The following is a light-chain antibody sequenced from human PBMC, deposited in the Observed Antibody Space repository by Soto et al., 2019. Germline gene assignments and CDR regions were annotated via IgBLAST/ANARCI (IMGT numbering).Light chain of an antibody. J-gene: IGLJ1*01. CDR3: SSYTSSTTKV. Sequence: QSALTQPASVSGSPGQSITISCTGTSSDVGGHDYVSWYQQHPGKAPQLLIYDVSYRPSGVSDRFSGSKSGNTASLTISGLQAEDEADDYCSSYTSSTTKVFGTGTKLTVL. V-gene: IGLV2-14*03. CDR2: DVS. CDR1: SSDVGGHDY.